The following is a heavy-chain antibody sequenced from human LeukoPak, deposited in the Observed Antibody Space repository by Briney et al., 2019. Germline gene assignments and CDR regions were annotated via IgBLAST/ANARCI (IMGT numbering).Heavy chain of an antibody. CDR3: ARDQGIQKSPTMVRGVPSY. J-gene: IGHJ4*02. CDR1: GYTFTSYG. V-gene: IGHV1-18*01. Sequence: GASVKVSCKASGYTFTSYGISWVRQAPGQGLEWMGWISAYNGNTNYAQKLQGRVTMTTDTSTSTAYMELRSLRSDDTAAYYCARDQGIQKSPTMVRGVPSYWGQGTLVTVSS. CDR2: ISAYNGNT. D-gene: IGHD3-10*01.